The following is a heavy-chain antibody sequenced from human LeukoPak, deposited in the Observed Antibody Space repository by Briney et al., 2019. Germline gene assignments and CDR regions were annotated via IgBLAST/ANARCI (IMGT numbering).Heavy chain of an antibody. CDR2: INPNSGGT. CDR1: GYTFTGYY. Sequence: GASVKVSCKASGYTFTGYYMHWVRQAPGQGLEWMGWINPNSGGTNYAQKFQGRVTMTRDTSISTAYMELSRLRSDDTAVYYCARDMSGSYQDNWFDPWGQGTLVTVSS. D-gene: IGHD1-26*01. CDR3: ARDMSGSYQDNWFDP. V-gene: IGHV1-2*02. J-gene: IGHJ5*02.